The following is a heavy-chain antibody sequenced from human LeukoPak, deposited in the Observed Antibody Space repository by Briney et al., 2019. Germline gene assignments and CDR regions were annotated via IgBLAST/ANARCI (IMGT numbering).Heavy chain of an antibody. CDR3: ARAANDYSNYGGWNFDI. J-gene: IGHJ3*02. V-gene: IGHV3-30-3*01. CDR2: ISYDGSNK. Sequence: QTGGSLRLSCAASGFTFSSYAMHWVRQAPGKGLEWVAVISYDGSNKYYADSVKGRFTISRDNSKNTLYLQMNSLRAEDTAVYYCARAANDYSNYGGWNFDIWGQGTMVTVSS. D-gene: IGHD4-11*01. CDR1: GFTFSSYA.